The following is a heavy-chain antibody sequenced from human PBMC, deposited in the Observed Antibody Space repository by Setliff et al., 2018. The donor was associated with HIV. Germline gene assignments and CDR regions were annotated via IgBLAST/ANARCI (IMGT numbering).Heavy chain of an antibody. D-gene: IGHD3-16*01. CDR3: ARDDGGYNYAGAFDV. CDR1: GYTFTTYG. Sequence: ASVKVSCKASGYTFTTYGITWVRQAPGQGLEWMGWISTYNGNTNYAQKFQGRLTMTTDTSTSTAYMELRSLRSDDTAVYYCARDDGGYNYAGAFDVWGQGTMVTVSS. CDR2: ISTYNGNT. V-gene: IGHV1-18*01. J-gene: IGHJ3*01.